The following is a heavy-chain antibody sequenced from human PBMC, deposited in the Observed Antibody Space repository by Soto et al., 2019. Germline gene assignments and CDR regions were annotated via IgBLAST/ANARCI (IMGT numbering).Heavy chain of an antibody. V-gene: IGHV1-69*01. CDR2: IIPIFGTA. CDR1: GGTFSSYA. J-gene: IGHJ5*02. D-gene: IGHD2-2*01. Sequence: QVQLVQSGAEVKTPGSSVKVSCKAYGGTFSSYAISWVRQAPGQGLEWMGGIIPIFGTANYAQKFQGRVTIIADESTSTAYMELSSLRSEDTAVYYCARVLSSTSGRWFDPWGQGTLVPVSS. CDR3: ARVLSSTSGRWFDP.